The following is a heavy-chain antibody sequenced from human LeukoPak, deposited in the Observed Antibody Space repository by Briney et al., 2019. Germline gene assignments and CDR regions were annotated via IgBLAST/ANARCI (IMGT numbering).Heavy chain of an antibody. CDR2: INWNGGST. V-gene: IGHV3-20*04. Sequence: GGSLRLSCAASGFTFGNYGMSWVRQAPGKGLEWVSGINWNGGSTGYAGSVEGRFTISRDNAKNSQYLQMNSLSVEDTALYYCARAQTYGDSRLLLDYWGQGTLVTVSS. D-gene: IGHD4-17*01. CDR1: GFTFGNYG. CDR3: ARAQTYGDSRLLLDY. J-gene: IGHJ4*02.